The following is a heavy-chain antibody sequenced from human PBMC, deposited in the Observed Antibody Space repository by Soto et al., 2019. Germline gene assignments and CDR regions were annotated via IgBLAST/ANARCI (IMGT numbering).Heavy chain of an antibody. CDR3: AKDPGPPMVRGVFNY. CDR2: ISGSGGST. V-gene: IGHV3-23*01. J-gene: IGHJ4*01. CDR1: GFTFSSYA. Sequence: GGSLRLSCPASGFTFSSYAMSWVRQAPGKGLEWVSAISGSGGSTYYADSVKGRFTISRDNSKNTLYLQMNSLRAEDTAVYYCAKDPGPPMVRGVFNYWGHGTLVTVSS. D-gene: IGHD3-10*01.